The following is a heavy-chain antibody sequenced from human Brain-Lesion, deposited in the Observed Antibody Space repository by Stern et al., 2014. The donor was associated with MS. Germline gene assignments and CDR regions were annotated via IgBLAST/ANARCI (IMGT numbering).Heavy chain of an antibody. J-gene: IGHJ6*02. CDR1: EFTFSNYW. Sequence: VQLLESGGGLVQPGGSLRLSCAASEFTFSNYWMRWVRQAPGKGLEWVAIIKQDGGEKYYVASVKGRFTISRDESKTPHSLPMNSLKAEDTAVNYCARSQADIFEKLPPGRYQYDYGMDVWGQGTTVTVSS. D-gene: IGHD2-15*01. CDR2: IKQDGGEK. CDR3: ARSQADIFEKLPPGRYQYDYGMDV. V-gene: IGHV3-7*01.